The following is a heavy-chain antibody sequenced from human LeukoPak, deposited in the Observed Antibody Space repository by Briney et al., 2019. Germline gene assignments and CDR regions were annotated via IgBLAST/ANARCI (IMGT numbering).Heavy chain of an antibody. CDR2: MNPNSGNT. V-gene: IGHV1-8*01. D-gene: IGHD2-15*01. J-gene: IGHJ4*02. CDR1: GYTFTSYD. Sequence: ASVTVSFKASGYTFTSYDINWVRQATGQGLEWMGWMNPNSGNTGYAQKFQGRVTMTRNTSISTAYMELSSLRSEDTAVYYCARGRCSGGSCYLDYWGQGTLVTVSS. CDR3: ARGRCSGGSCYLDY.